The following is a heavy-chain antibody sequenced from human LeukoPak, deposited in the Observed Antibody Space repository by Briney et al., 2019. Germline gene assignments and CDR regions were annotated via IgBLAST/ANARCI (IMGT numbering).Heavy chain of an antibody. J-gene: IGHJ4*02. CDR2: IYYSART. CDR1: GVSISSSNYY. V-gene: IGHV4-39*07. CDR3: ARVGYSSSIDY. D-gene: IGHD6-6*01. Sequence: PSETLSLTCTVSGVSISSSNYYWGWIRQPPGKGLECSGSIYYSARTYYNPSLKSRVTISVDTSKNQFSLKLSSVTAADTAVYYCARVGYSSSIDYWGQGTLVTVSS.